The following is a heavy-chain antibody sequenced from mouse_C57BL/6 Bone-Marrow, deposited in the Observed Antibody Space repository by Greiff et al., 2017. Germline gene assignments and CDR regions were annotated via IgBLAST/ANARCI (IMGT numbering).Heavy chain of an antibody. J-gene: IGHJ4*01. V-gene: IGHV3-8*01. CDR2: ISYSGST. Sequence: EVQGVESGPGLAKPSQTLSLTCSVTGYSITSDYWNWIRKFPGNKLEYMGYISYSGSTYYNPSLKSRISITRDTSKNQYYLQLNSVTTEDTATYYCARGYSSGYVLMDYWGQGTSVTVSS. CDR1: GYSITSDY. CDR3: ARGYSSGYVLMDY. D-gene: IGHD3-2*02.